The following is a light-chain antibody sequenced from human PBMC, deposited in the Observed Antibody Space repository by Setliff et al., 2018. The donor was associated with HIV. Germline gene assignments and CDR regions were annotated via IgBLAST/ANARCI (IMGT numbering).Light chain of an antibody. CDR3: CSNTGSDTYV. CDR1: SSDIGSYDL. Sequence: QSVLTQPASVSGSPGQSITISCTGTSSDIGSYDLASWFQQHPGKAPKAIIYEVTKRPSGVSNRFSGSKSGTTASLTISGLQAEDEADYYCCSNTGSDTYVFGTGTKVTVL. V-gene: IGLV2-23*02. J-gene: IGLJ1*01. CDR2: EVT.